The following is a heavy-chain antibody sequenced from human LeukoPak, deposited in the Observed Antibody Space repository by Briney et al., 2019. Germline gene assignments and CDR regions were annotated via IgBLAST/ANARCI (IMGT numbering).Heavy chain of an antibody. D-gene: IGHD3-22*01. Sequence: PGGSLRLSCAASGFIFSSYGMHWVRQAPGKGLEWVAVIWYDGSNKYYADSVKGRFTISRDNSKNTLYLQMNSLRAEDTAVYYCARPYDSSGYYYFDYWGQGTLVTVSS. CDR2: IWYDGSNK. V-gene: IGHV3-33*01. CDR1: GFIFSSYG. J-gene: IGHJ4*02. CDR3: ARPYDSSGYYYFDY.